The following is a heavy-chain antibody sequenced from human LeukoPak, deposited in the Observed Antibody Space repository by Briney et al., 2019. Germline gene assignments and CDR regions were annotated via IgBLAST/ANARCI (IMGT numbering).Heavy chain of an antibody. V-gene: IGHV3-9*01. D-gene: IGHD3-9*01. CDR1: GFTFYDYA. J-gene: IGHJ4*02. CDR2: ISWNSGSI. CDR3: AKDRYYDILTGYYFDY. Sequence: QAGGSLRLSCAASGFTFYDYAMHWVREARGKGGEWVSGISWNSGSIVYADCVRGRFNISRENDKNSLYLKEKSERAEDTALYYCAKDRYYDILTGYYFDYWGQGTLVTVSS.